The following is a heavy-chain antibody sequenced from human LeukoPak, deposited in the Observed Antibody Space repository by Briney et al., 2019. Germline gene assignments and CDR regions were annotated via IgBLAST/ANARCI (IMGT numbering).Heavy chain of an antibody. CDR3: ARERGVGATPGFDY. V-gene: IGHV1-69*13. CDR2: IIPIFGTA. D-gene: IGHD1-26*01. J-gene: IGHJ4*02. Sequence: ASVRVSCRASGGTSSSYAISWVRQAPGQGLEWMGGIIPIFGTANYAQKFQGRVTITADESTSTAYMELSSLRSEDTAVYYCARERGVGATPGFDYWGQGTLVTVSS. CDR1: GGTSSSYA.